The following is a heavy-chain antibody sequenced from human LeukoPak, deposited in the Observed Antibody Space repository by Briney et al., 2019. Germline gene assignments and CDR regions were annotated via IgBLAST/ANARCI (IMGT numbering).Heavy chain of an antibody. J-gene: IGHJ4*02. V-gene: IGHV5-51*01. CDR3: ARLDDSSGYYSYFDN. D-gene: IGHD3-22*01. Sequence: HGESLKISCKGSGYSFTSLWIGWVRQMPGKGLEWMGIIYPGDSDTRYSPSFQDQVTISADKSISTAYLQWSSLKASDTAMYYCARLDDSSGYYSYFDNWGQGSLVTVSS. CDR1: GYSFTSLW. CDR2: IYPGDSDT.